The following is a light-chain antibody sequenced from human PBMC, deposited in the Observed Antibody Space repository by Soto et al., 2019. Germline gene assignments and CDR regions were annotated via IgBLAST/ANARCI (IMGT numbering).Light chain of an antibody. J-gene: IGKJ1*01. Sequence: EIVMTQSPATLSVSPWERATPSCEASQRASSRLDWYQQKPGQDPRILIYGASTSATGIPARFSGSRSGTEFILTISSLQSEDFAVYYCQQYNNWPRWTFGQGTKVDIK. CDR2: GAS. CDR3: QQYNNWPRWT. V-gene: IGKV3-15*01. CDR1: QRASSR.